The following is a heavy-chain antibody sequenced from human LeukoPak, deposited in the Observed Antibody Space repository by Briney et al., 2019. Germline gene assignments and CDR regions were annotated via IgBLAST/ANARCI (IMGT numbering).Heavy chain of an antibody. CDR2: IKSKTDGGTT. Sequence: PGGSLRLSCAASGFTFSNAWMSWVRQAPGKGLEWVGRIKSKTDGGTTDYAAPVKGRVTISRDDSKNTLYLQMNSLKTEDTAVYYCTTDFSGYDSILGEAFDIWGQGTMVTVSS. J-gene: IGHJ3*02. V-gene: IGHV3-15*01. CDR3: TTDFSGYDSILGEAFDI. CDR1: GFTFSNAW. D-gene: IGHD5-12*01.